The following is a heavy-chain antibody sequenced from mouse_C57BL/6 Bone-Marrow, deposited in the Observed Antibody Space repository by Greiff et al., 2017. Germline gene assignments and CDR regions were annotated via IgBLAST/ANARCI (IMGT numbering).Heavy chain of an antibody. Sequence: QVQLQQPGAELVKPGASVKLSCKASGYTFTSYWMQWVKQRPGQGLEWIGEIDPSDSYTNYNQKFKGKATLTVDTSSSTAYMQLSSLTSEDSAVYYCAREITTGGQGTLVTVSA. J-gene: IGHJ3*01. CDR1: GYTFTSYW. CDR2: IDPSDSYT. D-gene: IGHD1-1*01. V-gene: IGHV1-50*01. CDR3: AREITT.